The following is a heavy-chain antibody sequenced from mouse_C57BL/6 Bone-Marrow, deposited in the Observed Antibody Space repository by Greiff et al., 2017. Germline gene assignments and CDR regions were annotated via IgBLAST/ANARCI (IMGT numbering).Heavy chain of an antibody. J-gene: IGHJ1*03. CDR3: TRGGRGDTTGWYFDV. Sequence: EVHLVESGEGLVKPGGSLKLSCAASGFTFSSYAMSWVRQTPEKRLEWVAYISSGGDYIYYADTVKGRFTISRDNARNTLYLQMSSLKSEDTAMYYCTRGGRGDTTGWYFDVWGTGTTVTVSS. V-gene: IGHV5-9-1*02. CDR1: GFTFSSYA. D-gene: IGHD1-1*01. CDR2: ISSGGDYI.